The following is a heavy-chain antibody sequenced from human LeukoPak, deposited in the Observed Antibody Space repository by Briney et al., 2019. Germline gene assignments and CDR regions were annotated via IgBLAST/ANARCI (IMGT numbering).Heavy chain of an antibody. CDR2: IYHSGST. CDR1: GYSISSGYY. D-gene: IGHD6-13*01. V-gene: IGHV4-38-2*01. Sequence: PSETLSLTCAVSGYSISSGYYWGWIRQPPGKGLEWIGSIYHSGSTYYNPSLKSRVTISVDTSKNQFPLKLSSVTAADTAVYYCARLAAAGGNWFDPWGQGTLVTVSS. J-gene: IGHJ5*02. CDR3: ARLAAAGGNWFDP.